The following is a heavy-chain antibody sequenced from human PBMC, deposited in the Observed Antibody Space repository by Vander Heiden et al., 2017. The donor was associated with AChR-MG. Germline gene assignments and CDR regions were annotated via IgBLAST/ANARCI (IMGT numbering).Heavy chain of an antibody. J-gene: IGHJ4*02. D-gene: IGHD2-21*01. CDR3: ATDILAIGFGLEMAIRD. CDR1: GYTLPELP. V-gene: IGHV1-24*01. Sequence: QVQLVQSGAEVKQTGASVKVSCKVSGYTLPELPMHGVRQAPGKGLEWMGGFDPEDGETIYAQKFQGRVTMTEDTSTDTAYMELSSLRSEDTAVYYCATDILAIGFGLEMAIRDWGQGTLVTVSS. CDR2: FDPEDGET.